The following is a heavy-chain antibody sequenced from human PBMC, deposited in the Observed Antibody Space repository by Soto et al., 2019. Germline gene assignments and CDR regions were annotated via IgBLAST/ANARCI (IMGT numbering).Heavy chain of an antibody. V-gene: IGHV3-23*01. CDR1: GFTFSSYA. J-gene: IGHJ4*02. Sequence: LRLSCAASGFTFSSYAMSWVRQAPGKGLEWVSDIRVSGGSTYYADSVKGRFTISRDNSKNTLHLQMNSLRAEGTAVYYCAKCSPRYSSGLKAYYVDYRGLVTLPTVSS. CDR3: AKCSPRYSSGLKAYYVDY. D-gene: IGHD6-19*01. CDR2: IRVSGGST.